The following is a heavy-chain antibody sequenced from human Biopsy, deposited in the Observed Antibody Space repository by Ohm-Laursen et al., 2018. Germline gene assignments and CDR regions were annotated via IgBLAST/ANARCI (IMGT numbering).Heavy chain of an antibody. J-gene: IGHJ5*01. CDR1: GYTFTGYY. CDR2: IDPKSGGT. V-gene: IGHV1-2*02. D-gene: IGHD3-3*01. CDR3: ARELGDFWGGRQFDF. Sequence: ASVKVSCKASGYTFTGYYMHWVRQAPGQGLEWMGGIDPKSGGTNYAQKFQGRVTMTRDTSISTTYMELRRLTSDDTAVFYCARELGDFWGGRQFDFWGQGTLVTVSS.